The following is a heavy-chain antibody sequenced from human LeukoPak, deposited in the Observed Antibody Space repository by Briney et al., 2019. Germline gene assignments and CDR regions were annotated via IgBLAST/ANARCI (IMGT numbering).Heavy chain of an antibody. CDR3: ARVYCNTTSCYDF. V-gene: IGHV4-39*01. CDR1: GDSIGTTNYY. D-gene: IGHD2/OR15-2a*01. CDR2: IYSSGIA. J-gene: IGHJ4*02. Sequence: SETLSLTCTVSGDSIGTTNYYWNWIRQPPGRGLEWVGSIYSSGIAYYNPSLKSRLTISADTSKNQFSLRLTSATAADTAVFYCARVYCNTTSCYDFWGQGILVSVSS.